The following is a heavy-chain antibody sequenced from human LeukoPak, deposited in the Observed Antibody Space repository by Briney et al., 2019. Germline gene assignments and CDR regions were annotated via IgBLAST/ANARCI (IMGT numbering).Heavy chain of an antibody. CDR3: ARGRPLYDALGGRFDP. V-gene: IGHV4-30-2*01. J-gene: IGHJ5*02. CDR1: GGSISSGGYS. D-gene: IGHD3-22*01. CDR2: IYHSGST. Sequence: SQTLSLTCAVSGGSISSGGYSWSWIRQPPGKGLEWIGYIYHSGSTYYNPSLKSRVTISVDRSKNQFSLKLSSVTAADTAVYYCARGRPLYDALGGRFDPWGQGTLVTVSS.